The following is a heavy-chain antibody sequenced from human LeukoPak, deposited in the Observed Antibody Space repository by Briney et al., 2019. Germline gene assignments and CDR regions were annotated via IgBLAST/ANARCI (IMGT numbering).Heavy chain of an antibody. V-gene: IGHV3-48*01. J-gene: IGHJ4*02. Sequence: GGSLRLSCAASGFTFSSYSMNWVRQAPGKGLEWVSYISSSSSTIYYADSVKGRFTISRDNAKDSLYLQMNSLRAEDTAVYYCARRFAPGSGSHTPTSDYWGQGTLVTVSS. D-gene: IGHD3-10*01. CDR2: ISSSSSTI. CDR3: ARRFAPGSGSHTPTSDY. CDR1: GFTFSSYS.